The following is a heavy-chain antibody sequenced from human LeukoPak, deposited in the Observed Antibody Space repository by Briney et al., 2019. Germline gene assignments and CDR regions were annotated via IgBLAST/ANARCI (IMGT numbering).Heavy chain of an antibody. V-gene: IGHV1-69*04. D-gene: IGHD6-19*01. CDR3: ARERTSSGWGL. Sequence: SVKVSCKASGGTFSSYAISWVRQAPGQGLEWMGRIIPILGIANYAQKFQGRVTITADKSTSTAYMELSSLRSEDTAVYYCARERTSSGWGLWGQETLVTVSS. J-gene: IGHJ4*02. CDR2: IIPILGIA. CDR1: GGTFSSYA.